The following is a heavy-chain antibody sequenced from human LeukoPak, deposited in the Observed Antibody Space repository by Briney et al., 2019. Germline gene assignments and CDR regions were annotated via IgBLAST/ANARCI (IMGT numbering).Heavy chain of an antibody. CDR2: ISYDGSNK. D-gene: IGHD2-2*02. CDR3: AKGGSTGCYTGTCAFDM. J-gene: IGHJ3*02. V-gene: IGHV3-30-3*01. CDR1: GFTFSSYA. Sequence: PGRSLRLSCAASGFTFSSYAMHWVRQAPGKGLEWVAVISYDGSNKYYADSVKGRFTISRDNSKNTLFLQMSTLRAEDTAVYFCAKGGSTGCYTGTCAFDMWGQGTLVTVSS.